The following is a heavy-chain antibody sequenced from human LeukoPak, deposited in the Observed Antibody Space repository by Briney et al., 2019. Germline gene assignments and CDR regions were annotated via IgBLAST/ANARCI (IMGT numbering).Heavy chain of an antibody. CDR2: IKQDGSEK. V-gene: IGHV3-7*03. CDR3: ARGSLSRIDYYYGMDV. D-gene: IGHD2-2*01. J-gene: IGHJ6*04. CDR1: GFTFSSYG. Sequence: GGSLRLSCAASGFTFSSYGISWVRQAPGKGLEWVANIKQDGSEKYYVDSVKGRFTISRDNAKNSLYLQMNSLRAEDTAVYYCARGSLSRIDYYYGMDVWGKGTTVTVSS.